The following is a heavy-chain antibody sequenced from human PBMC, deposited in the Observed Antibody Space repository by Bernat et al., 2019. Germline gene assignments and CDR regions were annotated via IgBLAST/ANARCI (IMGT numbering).Heavy chain of an antibody. Sequence: EVQLVETGGGLIQPGGSLRLSCAASGFTVSNNYMSWVRQAPGKGLQWVSVIYSVGSTYYTDSMKGQFTISRDNSKNTLYLQMKSQRAEDTAVYYGARVTQQRGYCFDYWGQGTLVTVSS. CDR1: GFTVSNNY. CDR3: ARVTQQRGYCFDY. D-gene: IGHD6-13*01. CDR2: IYSVGST. J-gene: IGHJ4*01. V-gene: IGHV3-53*02.